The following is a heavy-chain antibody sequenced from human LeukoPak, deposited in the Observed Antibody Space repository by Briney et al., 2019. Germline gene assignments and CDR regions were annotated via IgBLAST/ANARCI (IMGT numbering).Heavy chain of an antibody. J-gene: IGHJ3*02. Sequence: SETLSLTCTVSGYSISSGYYWGWIRPPPGKGLEWIGSIYHSGSTYYNPSLKSRVTISVDTSKNQFSLKLSSVTAADTAVYYCARHRLHRLYYDSSGYYHDAFDIWGQGTMVTVSS. CDR2: IYHSGST. CDR1: GYSISSGYY. V-gene: IGHV4-38-2*02. CDR3: ARHRLHRLYYDSSGYYHDAFDI. D-gene: IGHD3-22*01.